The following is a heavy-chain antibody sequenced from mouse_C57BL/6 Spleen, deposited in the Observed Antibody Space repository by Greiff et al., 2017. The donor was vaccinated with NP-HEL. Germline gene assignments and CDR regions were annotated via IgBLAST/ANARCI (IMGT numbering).Heavy chain of an antibody. D-gene: IGHD2-5*01. J-gene: IGHJ3*01. CDR2: IWSGGST. CDR3: ASSYYSNYEGFAY. CDR1: GFSLTSYG. V-gene: IGHV2-2*01. Sequence: VKLQESGPGLVQPSQSLSITCTVSGFSLTSYGVHWVRQSPGKGLEWLGVIWSGGSTDYNAAFISRLSISKDNSKSQVFFKMNSLQADDTAIYYCASSYYSNYEGFAYWGQGTLVTVSA.